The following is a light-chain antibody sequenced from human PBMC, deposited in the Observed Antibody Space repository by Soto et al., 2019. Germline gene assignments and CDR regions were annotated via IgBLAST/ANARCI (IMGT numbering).Light chain of an antibody. CDR2: DAS. V-gene: IGKV3-15*01. CDR3: LQYNSWPYT. J-gene: IGKJ2*01. CDR1: QSVSVN. Sequence: EVVMTQSPGTLSVSPGEGATLSCRARQSVSVNLAWYQHRPGQAPRPLIYDASTRAIGVPARFSGRGSGAEFTLTISSLQSEDFAIYYCLQYNSWPYTFGRGTKLEI.